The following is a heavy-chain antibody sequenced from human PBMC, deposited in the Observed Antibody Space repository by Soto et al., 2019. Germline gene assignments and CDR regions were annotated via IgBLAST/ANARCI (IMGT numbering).Heavy chain of an antibody. J-gene: IGHJ3*01. CDR1: GFSLTTSGVG. D-gene: IGHD3-16*01. Sequence: QITLMESGPTLVKPTQTLTLTCTFSGFSLTTSGVGVGWIRQPPGKALEWLAVIYWDDDKRYSPSLRNRLSMTKDTSRHPVVLAMTNMDPVDTATYYCAHIEIAYGGVGRNGAFDVWGQGTMVTVSS. CDR2: IYWDDDK. V-gene: IGHV2-5*02. CDR3: AHIEIAYGGVGRNGAFDV.